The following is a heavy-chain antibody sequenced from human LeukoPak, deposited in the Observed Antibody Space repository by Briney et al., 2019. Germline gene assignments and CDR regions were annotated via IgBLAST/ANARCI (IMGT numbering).Heavy chain of an antibody. D-gene: IGHD6-6*01. CDR3: ARLYASIAADYYYTDV. CDR2: IYTSGST. J-gene: IGHJ6*03. Sequence: PSETLSLTCTVSGGSISSYYWSWIRQPPGKGLEWIGYIYTSGSTNYNPSLKSRVTISVDTSKNQFSLKLSSVTAADTAVYYCARLYASIAADYYYTDVWGKGTTVTVSS. CDR1: GGSISSYY. V-gene: IGHV4-4*09.